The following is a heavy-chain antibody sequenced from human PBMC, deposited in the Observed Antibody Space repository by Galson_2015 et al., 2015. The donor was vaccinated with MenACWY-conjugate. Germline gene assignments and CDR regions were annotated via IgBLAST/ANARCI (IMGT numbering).Heavy chain of an antibody. Sequence: SETLSLTCSVSGASIYSDDHWWAWIRQPPGKGLEWIASIHHSETTHYSPSLKSRVSIFVDKSKNQFSLRLSSVSAAYTAVYYCARLPRGIGMIVEGSWGQGILVTVSS. CDR2: IHHSETT. CDR3: ARLPRGIGMIVEGS. V-gene: IGHV4-39*01. J-gene: IGHJ5*02. CDR1: GASIYSDDHW. D-gene: IGHD3-22*01.